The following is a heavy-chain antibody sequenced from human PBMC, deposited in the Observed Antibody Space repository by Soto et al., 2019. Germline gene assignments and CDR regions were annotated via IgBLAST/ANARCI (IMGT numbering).Heavy chain of an antibody. V-gene: IGHV4-61*01. CDR2: ISHSGNT. Sequence: XETLSLPFAVSGGSISSGCYSWSWIRQPPGKGLEWIGYISHSGNTNYNPSVKSRVTLSVDTPKNQFSLRLSSVTTADTAVYYCAGLSGYAGRPIDDWGQGTLVTVSS. J-gene: IGHJ4*02. CDR1: GGSISSGCYS. D-gene: IGHD6-25*01. CDR3: AGLSGYAGRPIDD.